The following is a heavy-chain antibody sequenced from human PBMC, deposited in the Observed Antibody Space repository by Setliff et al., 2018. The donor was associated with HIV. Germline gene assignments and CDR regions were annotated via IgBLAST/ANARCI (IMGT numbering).Heavy chain of an antibody. CDR2: IYTSGST. Sequence: SETLSLTCTVSAGSLNTYYWTWIRQPAGKGLEWIGRIYTSGSTNYNPSLKSRLTMSVEMSKNQFSLKLSSLTAADTAVYYCAREKGFGGATGWFDPWGLGTPVTVSS. CDR3: AREKGFGGATGWFDP. J-gene: IGHJ5*02. V-gene: IGHV4-4*07. D-gene: IGHD2-15*01. CDR1: AGSLNTYY.